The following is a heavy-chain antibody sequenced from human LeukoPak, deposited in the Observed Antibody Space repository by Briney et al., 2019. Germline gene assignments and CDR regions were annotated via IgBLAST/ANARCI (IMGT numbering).Heavy chain of an antibody. Sequence: ASVKVSCKASGYTFTSYAMHWVRQAPGQRLEWMGWIDAGNGNTKYSQKFQGRVTITRDTSASTAYMELSSLRSEDTAVYYCARDCGGDCYAPQYYYYYGMDVWGQGTTVTVSS. J-gene: IGHJ6*02. V-gene: IGHV1-3*01. D-gene: IGHD2-21*02. CDR2: IDAGNGNT. CDR1: GYTFTSYA. CDR3: ARDCGGDCYAPQYYYYYGMDV.